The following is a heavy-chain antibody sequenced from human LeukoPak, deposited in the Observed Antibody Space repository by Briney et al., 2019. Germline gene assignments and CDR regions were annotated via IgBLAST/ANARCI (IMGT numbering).Heavy chain of an antibody. D-gene: IGHD2/OR15-2a*01. CDR2: IYYSGST. V-gene: IGHV4-59*08. CDR1: GGSISSYY. CDR3: AGHHPRNTVDF. J-gene: IGHJ4*02. Sequence: SETLSLTCTVSGGSISSYYWSWIRQPPGKGLEWIGYIYYSGSTNYNPSLKSRVTISVDTSKNQFSLKLSPVTAADTAVYYCAGHHPRNTVDFWGQGTLVTVSS.